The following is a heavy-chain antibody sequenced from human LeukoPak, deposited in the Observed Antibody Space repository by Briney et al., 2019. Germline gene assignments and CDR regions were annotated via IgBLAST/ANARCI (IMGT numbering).Heavy chain of an antibody. Sequence: SGSLRLSRPSSGLTLSNHPLGWVRPAPATGLAGVSAISGSGGRTYYADSVRGRLTISSDNSKHTLYLQVNRLTDEDTPVHYFSKAQSARPLDYWGQGTLVTVSS. CDR1: GLTLSNHP. J-gene: IGHJ4*02. CDR2: ISGSGGRT. D-gene: IGHD6-25*01. V-gene: IGHV3-23*01. CDR3: SKAQSARPLDY.